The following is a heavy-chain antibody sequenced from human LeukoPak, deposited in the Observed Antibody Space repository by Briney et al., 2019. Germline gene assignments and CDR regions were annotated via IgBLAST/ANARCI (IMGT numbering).Heavy chain of an antibody. CDR2: ISSSSSYT. CDR1: EFTFSDYY. V-gene: IGHV3-11*05. J-gene: IGHJ4*02. Sequence: PGGSLRLSCAASEFTFSDYYMSWIRQAPGKGLKWVSYISSSSSYTNYADSVKGRFTISRDNAKNSLYLQMNSLRAEDTAVYYCARERWFGELLYKYYFDYWGQGTLVTVSS. CDR3: ARERWFGELLYKYYFDY. D-gene: IGHD3-10*01.